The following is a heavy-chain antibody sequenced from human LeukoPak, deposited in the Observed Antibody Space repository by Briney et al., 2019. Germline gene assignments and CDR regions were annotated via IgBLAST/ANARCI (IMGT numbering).Heavy chain of an antibody. CDR2: IRYDGSNK. D-gene: IGHD2-2*02. Sequence: GGSLRLSCAASGFTFSSYGMHWVRQAPGKGLEWVAFIRYDGSNKYYADSVKGRFTISRDNSKNTLYLQMNSLRAEDTAVYYCATWGDIVVVPAAILNYWGQGTLVAASS. J-gene: IGHJ4*02. CDR3: ATWGDIVVVPAAILNY. CDR1: GFTFSSYG. V-gene: IGHV3-30*02.